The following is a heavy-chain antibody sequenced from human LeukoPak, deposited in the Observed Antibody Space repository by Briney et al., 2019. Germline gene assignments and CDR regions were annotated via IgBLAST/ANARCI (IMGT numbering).Heavy chain of an antibody. Sequence: PSETLSLTRAVYGGSFSGYYWSWIRQPPGKGLEWIGEINHSGSTNYNPSLKGRVTISVDTSKNQFSLKLSSVTAADTAVYYCARRGLRRGYSYGYFDYWGQGTLVTVSS. CDR2: INHSGST. D-gene: IGHD5-18*01. CDR1: GGSFSGYY. CDR3: ARRGLRRGYSYGYFDY. J-gene: IGHJ4*02. V-gene: IGHV4-34*01.